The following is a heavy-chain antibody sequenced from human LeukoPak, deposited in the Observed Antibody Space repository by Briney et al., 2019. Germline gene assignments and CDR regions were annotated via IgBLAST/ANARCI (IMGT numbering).Heavy chain of an antibody. V-gene: IGHV1-46*01. D-gene: IGHD1-26*01. CDR1: GYTFTSYY. CDR3: AGDLVGATPFDY. Sequence: ASVKVSCKASGYTFTSYYMHWVRQAPGQGLEWMGIINPSGGSTSYAQKFQGRVTMTRDTSTSTVYMELSSLRSEDTAVYYCAGDLVGATPFDYWGQGTLVTVSS. CDR2: INPSGGST. J-gene: IGHJ4*02.